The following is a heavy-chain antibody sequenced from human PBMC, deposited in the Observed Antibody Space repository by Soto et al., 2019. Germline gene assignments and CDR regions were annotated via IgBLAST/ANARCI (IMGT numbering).Heavy chain of an antibody. CDR2: IKSKTDGGTA. CDR3: AKRWEPLG. Sequence: GGSLRLSCAASGFTFSNAWMSWVRQAPGKGLEWIGLIKSKTDGGTADYAAPVKGRFTISRDDSKNTLYLQMNSLRTEDTAVYYCAKRWEPLGGGEGTLVTVSS. D-gene: IGHD1-26*01. J-gene: IGHJ4*02. V-gene: IGHV3-15*01. CDR1: GFTFSNAW.